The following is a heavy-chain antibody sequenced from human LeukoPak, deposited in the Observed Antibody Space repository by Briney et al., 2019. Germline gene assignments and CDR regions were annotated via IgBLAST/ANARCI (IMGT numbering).Heavy chain of an antibody. J-gene: IGHJ3*02. CDR1: GYTFTSYG. CDR3: ARDQAMVRGVIITGDAFDI. Sequence: ASVKVSCKASGYTFTSYGISWVRQAPGKGLEGMGWISAYNGNTNYAQKLQGRVTMTTDTSTSTAYMELRSLRADDTAVYYCARDQAMVRGVIITGDAFDIWGQGTMVTVSS. CDR2: ISAYNGNT. D-gene: IGHD3-10*01. V-gene: IGHV1-18*01.